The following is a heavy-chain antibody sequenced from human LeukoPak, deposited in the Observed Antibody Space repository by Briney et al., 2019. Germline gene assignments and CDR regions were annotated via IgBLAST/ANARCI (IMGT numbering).Heavy chain of an antibody. J-gene: IGHJ4*02. D-gene: IGHD2-2*01. V-gene: IGHV3-30*18. CDR2: ISYDRNNK. Sequence: GGPLRLFCGASGFILRTYGTHCLRDAPGKGLEGVAVISYDRNNKYYAHSVKRRINISRDNSKNTLYLQMNSLRAEDTAVYYCAKTAWELGYCSSTSCYHFDYWGQGTLVTVSS. CDR3: AKTAWELGYCSSTSCYHFDY. CDR1: GFILRTYG.